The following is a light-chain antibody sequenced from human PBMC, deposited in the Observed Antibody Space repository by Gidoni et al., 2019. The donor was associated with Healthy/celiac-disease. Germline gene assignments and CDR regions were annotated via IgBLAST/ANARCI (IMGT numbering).Light chain of an antibody. V-gene: IGKV3-15*01. Sequence: EIVMTQSPATLSVTPGERATLSCRASQSVSSNLAWYQQKPGQAPRLLIYGASTRATGIPARLSGSGFGTEFTLTISSLQSEDFAVYYCQQYNNGPPGTFGQGTKVEIK. CDR1: QSVSSN. CDR3: QQYNNGPPGT. CDR2: GAS. J-gene: IGKJ1*01.